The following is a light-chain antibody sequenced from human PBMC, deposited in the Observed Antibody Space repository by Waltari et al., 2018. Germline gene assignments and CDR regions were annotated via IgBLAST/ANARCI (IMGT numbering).Light chain of an antibody. J-gene: IGKJ2*01. CDR3: QQSYSTSGA. V-gene: IGKV1-39*01. Sequence: DIQMTQSPSSLSASVGDRVTITCRASQSISSYLNWYQQKPGKAPKLLIYAASSLQSGVPSRFSGSESGTDFTLTISSLQPEDFATYYCQQSYSTSGAFGQGTKLEIK. CDR2: AAS. CDR1: QSISSY.